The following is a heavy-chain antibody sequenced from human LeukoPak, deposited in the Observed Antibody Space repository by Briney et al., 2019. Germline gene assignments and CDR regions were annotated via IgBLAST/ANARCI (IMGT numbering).Heavy chain of an antibody. V-gene: IGHV3-30*18. Sequence: GPSLRLSCAASALTFSSSGMQWVSQAPGKWLEWVAVITDDGSNKYYADSVKGRFTISRDNSKNTLYMQMNSLRAEDTAVYYCAKDSVWGSYSANYFDYWGQGTLVTVSS. CDR3: AKDSVWGSYSANYFDY. D-gene: IGHD3-16*01. CDR2: ITDDGSNK. CDR1: ALTFSSSG. J-gene: IGHJ4*02.